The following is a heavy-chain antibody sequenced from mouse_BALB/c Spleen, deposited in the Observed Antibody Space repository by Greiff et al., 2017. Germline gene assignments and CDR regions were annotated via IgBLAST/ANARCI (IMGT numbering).Heavy chain of an antibody. Sequence: VKLMESGAELVKPGASVKLSCKASGYTFTSYYMYWVKQRPGQGLEWIGEINPSNGGTNFNEKFKSKATLTVDKSSSTAYMQLSSLTSEDSAVYYCTRPDYRYDEFAYWGQGTLVTVSA. J-gene: IGHJ3*01. D-gene: IGHD2-14*01. CDR2: INPSNGGT. CDR1: GYTFTSYY. CDR3: TRPDYRYDEFAY. V-gene: IGHV1S81*02.